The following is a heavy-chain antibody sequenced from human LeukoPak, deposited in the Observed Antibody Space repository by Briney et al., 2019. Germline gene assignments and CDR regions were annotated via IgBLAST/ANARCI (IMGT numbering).Heavy chain of an antibody. J-gene: IGHJ4*02. Sequence: GGSLRLSCVASGFTFGKYWMSWVRQAPGKGLEWVANIKQDGSEKNYVDSVKGRFTISRDNAKNSLYLQMNSLRAEDTAVYYCVRRGQQLNYWGQGTLVTVSS. V-gene: IGHV3-7*03. CDR2: IKQDGSEK. D-gene: IGHD6-13*01. CDR3: VRRGQQLNY. CDR1: GFTFGKYW.